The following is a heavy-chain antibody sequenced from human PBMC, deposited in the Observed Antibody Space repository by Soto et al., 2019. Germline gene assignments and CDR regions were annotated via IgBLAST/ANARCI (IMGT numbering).Heavy chain of an antibody. V-gene: IGHV4-30-4*01. CDR2: IYYSGST. D-gene: IGHD3-10*01. CDR3: AREGGYYGSGSFYYFDY. CDR1: GGSISSGDYY. J-gene: IGHJ4*02. Sequence: SETLSLTCTVSGGSISSGDYYWSWIRQPPGKGLEWIGYIYYSGSTYYNPSLKSRVTISVDTSKNQFSLKLSSVTAADTAVYYCAREGGYYGSGSFYYFDYWGQGTPVTVSS.